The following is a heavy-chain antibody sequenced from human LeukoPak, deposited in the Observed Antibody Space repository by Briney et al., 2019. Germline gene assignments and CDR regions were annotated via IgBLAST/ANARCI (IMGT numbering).Heavy chain of an antibody. Sequence: GRSLRLSCAASGFTFSSYAMHWVRQAPGKGLEWVAVISYDGSNKYYADSVKGRFTISRDNSKNTLYLHMNSLRAEDTAVYYCARDGSPHYYDSSGYYPFDYWGQGTLVTVSS. J-gene: IGHJ4*02. V-gene: IGHV3-30-3*01. CDR3: ARDGSPHYYDSSGYYPFDY. D-gene: IGHD3-22*01. CDR2: ISYDGSNK. CDR1: GFTFSSYA.